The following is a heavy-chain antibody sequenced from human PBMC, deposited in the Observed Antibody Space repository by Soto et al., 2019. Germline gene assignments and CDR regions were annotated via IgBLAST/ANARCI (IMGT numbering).Heavy chain of an antibody. J-gene: IGHJ5*02. CDR2: ISSSSSTI. CDR3: ARGLDLWVVAAPVGYWFDP. D-gene: IGHD2-15*01. V-gene: IGHV3-48*01. CDR1: GFTFSSYS. Sequence: GGSLRLSCAASGFTFSSYSMNWVRQAPGKGLEWVSYISSSSSTIYYADSVKGRFTISRDNAKNSLYLQMNSLRAEDTAVYYCARGLDLWVVAAPVGYWFDPWGQGTLVTVSS.